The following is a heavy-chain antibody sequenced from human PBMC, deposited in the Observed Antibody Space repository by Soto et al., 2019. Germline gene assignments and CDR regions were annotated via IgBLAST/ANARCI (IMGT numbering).Heavy chain of an antibody. V-gene: IGHV4-34*01. CDR1: GGSFSGYY. Sequence: TSETLSLTCAVYGGSFSGYYWSWIRQPPGKGLEWIGEINHSGSTNYNPSLKSRVTISVDTSKNQFSPKLSSVTAADTAVYYCARGKGLLRFYYYYGMDVWGQGTTVTVSS. CDR3: ARGKGLLRFYYYYGMDV. J-gene: IGHJ6*02. D-gene: IGHD3-16*01. CDR2: INHSGST.